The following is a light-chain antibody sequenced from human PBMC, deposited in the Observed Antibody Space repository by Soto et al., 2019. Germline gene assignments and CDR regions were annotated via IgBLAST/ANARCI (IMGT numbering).Light chain of an antibody. V-gene: IGKV1-12*01. J-gene: IGKJ5*01. CDR3: QQASAFPIT. CDR1: QGISNW. CDR2: TTS. Sequence: DIQMTQSPSFVSASVGDRVTVTCRASQGISNWLAWYQQKPGKAPKLLIYTTSTSETGVPSRFSGSGSGTDFTLTISSLQPEDFATYYCQQASAFPITFGQGTRLEFK.